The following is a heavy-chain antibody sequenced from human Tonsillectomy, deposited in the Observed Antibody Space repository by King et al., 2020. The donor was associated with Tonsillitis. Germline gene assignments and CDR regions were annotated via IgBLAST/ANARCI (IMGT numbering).Heavy chain of an antibody. J-gene: IGHJ4*02. D-gene: IGHD4-17*01. Sequence: VQLVETGGGLIQTGGSLRLPCAASGFTVSSNYMSWVRQAPGKGLQWVSTLYSDDNTYYADSVKGRFTISRDNSKNTLYLQMNSLRAEDTAVYYCARDGDHFDYWGQGTLVTVSS. V-gene: IGHV3-53*02. CDR2: LYSDDNT. CDR1: GFTVSSNY. CDR3: ARDGDHFDY.